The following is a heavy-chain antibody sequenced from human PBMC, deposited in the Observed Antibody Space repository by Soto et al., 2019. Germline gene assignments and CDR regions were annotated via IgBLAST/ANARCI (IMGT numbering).Heavy chain of an antibody. J-gene: IGHJ4*02. CDR2: IVVGSGHT. CDR3: AAENYYDSSGSA. D-gene: IGHD3-22*01. V-gene: IGHV1-58*01. CDR1: GFTFTSSA. Sequence: ASVKVSCKASGFTFTSSAVQWVRKARGQRLEWIVCIVVGSGHTNYAQKFQERVTITRDMSTSTAYMELSNLRSEDTAVYYCAAENYYDSSGSAGGQGTLVTVSS.